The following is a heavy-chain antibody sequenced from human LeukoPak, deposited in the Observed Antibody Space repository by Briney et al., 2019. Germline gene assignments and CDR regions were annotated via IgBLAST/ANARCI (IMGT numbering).Heavy chain of an antibody. CDR2: IYYSGST. V-gene: IGHV4-31*03. CDR3: ARLYFDSTYYFDY. CDR1: GGSISSGGYY. Sequence: SETLSLTCTVSGGSISSGGYYWSWVRQHPGKGLEWIGYIYYSGSTYYNPSLKSRVTISVDTSKNQFSLKLSSVTAADTAVYYCARLYFDSTYYFDYWGQGTLVTVSS. J-gene: IGHJ4*02. D-gene: IGHD3-9*01.